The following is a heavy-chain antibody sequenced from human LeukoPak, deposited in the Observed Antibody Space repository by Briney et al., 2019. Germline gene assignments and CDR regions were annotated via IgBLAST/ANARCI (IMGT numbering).Heavy chain of an antibody. CDR2: IRNDGSNK. V-gene: IGHV3-30*02. D-gene: IGHD4-17*01. Sequence: GGSLRLSCAASGFTFSSYGIHWVRQAPGKGLEWVAFIRNDGSNKYYADSVKGRFTVSRDNSKNTLYLQMNSLRPEDTAVYYCARDPATTVTTYAYWGQGTLVTVSS. J-gene: IGHJ4*02. CDR3: ARDPATTVTTYAY. CDR1: GFTFSSYG.